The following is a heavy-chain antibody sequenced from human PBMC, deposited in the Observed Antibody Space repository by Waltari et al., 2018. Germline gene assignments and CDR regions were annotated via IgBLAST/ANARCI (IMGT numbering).Heavy chain of an antibody. CDR3: ASGEIAAAGLDAFDI. CDR2: ISWNSGSI. J-gene: IGHJ3*02. D-gene: IGHD6-13*01. Sequence: EVQLVESGGGLVQPGRSLRLSCAASGFTFDDYAMHWVLPAPGKGLEWVSGISWNSGSIGYADSVKGRFTISRDNAKNSLYLQMNSLRAEDTALYYCASGEIAAAGLDAFDIWGQGTMVTVSS. V-gene: IGHV3-9*01. CDR1: GFTFDDYA.